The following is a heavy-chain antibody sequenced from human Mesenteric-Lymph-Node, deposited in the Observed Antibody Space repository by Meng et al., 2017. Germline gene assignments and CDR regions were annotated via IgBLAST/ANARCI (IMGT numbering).Heavy chain of an antibody. D-gene: IGHD2-15*01. CDR1: GFTLRSSA. J-gene: IGHJ4*02. V-gene: IGHV3-30*04. CDR3: ARVPDPGIGYCSGYSCYPDY. CDR2: ISFDGNKK. Sequence: GGSLRLSCAASGFTLRSSAVHWVRQAPDKGLEWMAVISFDGNKKYYADSVKGRFTISRDDSKDTVYLQMNSLRVEDTAVYYCARVPDPGIGYCSGYSCYPDYWGQGTLVTVSS.